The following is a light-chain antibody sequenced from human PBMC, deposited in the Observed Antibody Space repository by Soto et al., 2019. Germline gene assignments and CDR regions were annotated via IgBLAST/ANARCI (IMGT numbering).Light chain of an antibody. CDR2: DAS. V-gene: IGKV3-11*01. J-gene: IGKJ5*01. CDR1: QSVSSY. Sequence: EIVLTQSPATLSLSPGERDTLSCRASQSVSSYLAWYQQKPGQAPRLLIYDASNRATGIPARFSGSGSGTDFTLTISSLEPEDFAVYYCQQSSNWPPITFGQGTRLEIK. CDR3: QQSSNWPPIT.